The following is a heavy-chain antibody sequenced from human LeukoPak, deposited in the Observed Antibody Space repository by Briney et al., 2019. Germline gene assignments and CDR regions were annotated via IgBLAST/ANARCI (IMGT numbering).Heavy chain of an antibody. V-gene: IGHV3-21*01. CDR1: GFTFSSYS. D-gene: IGHD2-2*03. J-gene: IGHJ4*02. CDR2: ISSSSSYI. Sequence: GGSLRLSCAASGFTFSSYSMNWVRQAPGKGLEWVSSISSSSSYIYYADSVKGRFTISRDNAKNSLYLQMNSLRAEDTAVYYCARTDDGYCSSTSCYAPIDYWGQGTLVTVSS. CDR3: ARTDDGYCSSTSCYAPIDY.